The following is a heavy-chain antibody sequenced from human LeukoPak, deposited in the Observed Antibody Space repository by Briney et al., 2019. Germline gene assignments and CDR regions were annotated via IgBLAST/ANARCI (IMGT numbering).Heavy chain of an antibody. V-gene: IGHV1-24*01. CDR3: ASFSWAVADDYFDY. D-gene: IGHD6-19*01. CDR2: FDPEDGET. J-gene: IGHJ4*02. CDR1: GYTLTELS. Sequence: ASVKVSCKVSGYTLTELSMHWVRQAPGKGLEWMGGFDPEDGETIYAQKFQGRVTMTEDTSTDTAYMELSSLRSEDTAVYYCASFSWAVADDYFDYWGQGTLVTVSS.